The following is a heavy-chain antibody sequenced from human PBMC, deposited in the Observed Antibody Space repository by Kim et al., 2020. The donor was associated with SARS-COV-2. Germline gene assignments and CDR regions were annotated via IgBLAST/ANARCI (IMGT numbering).Heavy chain of an antibody. CDR2: IKSKTDGGTT. D-gene: IGHD3-10*01. J-gene: IGHJ4*02. CDR1: GFTFSNAW. Sequence: GGSLRLSCAASGFTFSNAWMSWVRQAPGKGLEWVGRIKSKTDGGTTDYAAPVKGRFTISRDDSKNTLYLQMNSLKTEDTAVYYCTTAIIRITMVRGGGRDCDSWGQRTLVTVSS. V-gene: IGHV3-15*01. CDR3: TTAIIRITMVRGGGRDCDS.